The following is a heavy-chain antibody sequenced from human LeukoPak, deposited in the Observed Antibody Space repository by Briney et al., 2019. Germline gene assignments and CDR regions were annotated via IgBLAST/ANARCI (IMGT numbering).Heavy chain of an antibody. J-gene: IGHJ4*02. CDR1: GYTFTSYY. Sequence: GASVKVSCKASGYTFTSYYMHWVRQAPGQGLELMGIINPSGGSTSYAQKFQGRVTMTRDTSTSTVYMELSSLRSEDTAVYYCARDRSPPNWLEPPRVLDYWGQGTLVTVSS. CDR2: INPSGGST. D-gene: IGHD1-1*01. CDR3: ARDRSPPNWLEPPRVLDY. V-gene: IGHV1-46*01.